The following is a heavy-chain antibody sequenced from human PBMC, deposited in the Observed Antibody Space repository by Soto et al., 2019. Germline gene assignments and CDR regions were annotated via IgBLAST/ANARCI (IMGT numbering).Heavy chain of an antibody. Sequence: SSVKVSCKASGGTFSSYAISWVRQAPGQGLEWMGGIIPIFGTANYAQKFQGRVTITADESTSTAYMELSSLRSEDMAVYYCARVAQSYDFWSGYLDYWGQGTLVTVSS. CDR1: GGTFSSYA. CDR2: IIPIFGTA. V-gene: IGHV1-69*13. CDR3: ARVAQSYDFWSGYLDY. J-gene: IGHJ4*02. D-gene: IGHD3-3*01.